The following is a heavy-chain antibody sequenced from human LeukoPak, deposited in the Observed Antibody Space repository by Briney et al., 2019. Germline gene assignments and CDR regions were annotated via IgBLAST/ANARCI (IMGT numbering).Heavy chain of an antibody. CDR1: GFTISSHG. CDR3: AKDWGSSGWHNYFDP. Sequence: GGSLRLSCAVSGFTISSHGMHWVRQAPGKGLEWVAMISDNGNSKYYGDSVKGRFTISRDNSKDTLYLEMDSLRTEDTALYYCAKDWGSSGWHNYFDPWGQGTLVTVSS. CDR2: ISDNGNSK. D-gene: IGHD6-19*01. J-gene: IGHJ5*02. V-gene: IGHV3-30*18.